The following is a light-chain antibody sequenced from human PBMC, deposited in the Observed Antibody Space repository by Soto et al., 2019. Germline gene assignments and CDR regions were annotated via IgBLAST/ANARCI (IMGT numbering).Light chain of an antibody. CDR2: DVS. Sequence: QSALTQPASVSGAPGQSIAISCTGTSSDVGGYNYVSWYQHHPGKAPKLMVYDVSNRPSGVSNRFSGSKSGNTASLTISGLQAEDEADYYCSSYTSSSTYVFGPGTRSPS. CDR3: SSYTSSSTYV. J-gene: IGLJ1*01. V-gene: IGLV2-14*03. CDR1: SSDVGGYNY.